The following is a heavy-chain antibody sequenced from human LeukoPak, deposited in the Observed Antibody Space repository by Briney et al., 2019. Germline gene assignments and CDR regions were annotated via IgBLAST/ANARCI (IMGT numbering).Heavy chain of an antibody. CDR3: ASTYYYGSGSYFPDYYYYMDV. D-gene: IGHD3-10*01. J-gene: IGHJ6*03. CDR1: GGTFSSYT. Sequence: SVKVSCKASGGTFSSYTISWVRQAPGQGLEWMGRIIPILGIANYAQKFQGRVTITADKSTSTAYMELSSLRPEDTAVYYCASTYYYGSGSYFPDYYYYMDVWGKGTTVTVSS. CDR2: IIPILGIA. V-gene: IGHV1-69*02.